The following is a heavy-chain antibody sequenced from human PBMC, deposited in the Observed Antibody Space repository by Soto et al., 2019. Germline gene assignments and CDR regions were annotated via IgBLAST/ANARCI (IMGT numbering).Heavy chain of an antibody. V-gene: IGHV1-3*01. CDR3: AATKGCSGGSCYSREYFQH. J-gene: IGHJ1*01. Sequence: ASVKVCCTASGFTFTSSAVQWVRQARGQRLEWMGWIVAGNGNTKYSQKFQGRVTITRDTSASTAYMELSSLRSEDTAVYYCAATKGCSGGSCYSREYFQHWGQGTLVTVSS. CDR1: GFTFTSSA. CDR2: IVAGNGNT. D-gene: IGHD2-15*01.